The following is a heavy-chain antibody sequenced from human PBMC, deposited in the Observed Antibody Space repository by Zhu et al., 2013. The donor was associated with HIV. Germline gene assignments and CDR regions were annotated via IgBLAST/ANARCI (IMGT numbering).Heavy chain of an antibody. D-gene: IGHD3-16*01. V-gene: IGHV4-59*12. CDR1: GGSISSYY. J-gene: IGHJ4*02. CDR3: ARGGFMITFGGVIDY. Sequence: VQLQESGPGLVKPSETLSLTCTVSGGSISSYYWSWIRQPPGKGLEWIGYIYXSGSTNYNPSLKSRVTISVDKSKNQFSLKLSSVTAADTAVYYCARGGFMITFGGVIDYWGQGTLVTVSS. CDR2: IYXSGST.